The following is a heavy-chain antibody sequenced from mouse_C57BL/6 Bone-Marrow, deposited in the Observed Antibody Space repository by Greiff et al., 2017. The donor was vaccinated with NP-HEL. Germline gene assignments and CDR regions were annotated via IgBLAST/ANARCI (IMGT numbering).Heavy chain of an antibody. J-gene: IGHJ3*01. CDR1: GFSLTSYG. CDR3: AKSVYYYGSSPWFAY. V-gene: IGHV2-5*01. Sequence: VQLVESGPGLVQPSQSLSITCTVSGFSLTSYGVHWVRQSPGKGLEWLGVIWRGGSTDYNAAFMSRLSITKDNSKSQVFFKMTSLQADDTAIYYCAKSVYYYGSSPWFAYWGQGTLVTVSA. CDR2: IWRGGST. D-gene: IGHD1-1*01.